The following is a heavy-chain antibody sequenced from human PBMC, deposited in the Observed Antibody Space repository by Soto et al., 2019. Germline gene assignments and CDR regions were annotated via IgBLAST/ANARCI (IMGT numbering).Heavy chain of an antibody. V-gene: IGHV1-69*05. D-gene: IGHD2-15*01. Sequence: ASVKVSCKASGGTFSSYAISWVRQAPGQGLEWMGGIIPIFGTANYAQKFQERVTITRDMSTSTAYMELSSLRSEDTAVYYCAAGQVVAGYYYYGMDVWGQGTTVTVSS. CDR1: GGTFSSYA. CDR2: IIPIFGTA. CDR3: AAGQVVAGYYYYGMDV. J-gene: IGHJ6*02.